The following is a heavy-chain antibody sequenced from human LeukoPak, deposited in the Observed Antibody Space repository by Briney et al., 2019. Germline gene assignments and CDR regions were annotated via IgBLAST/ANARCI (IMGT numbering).Heavy chain of an antibody. J-gene: IGHJ4*02. CDR2: ISSSGSTI. V-gene: IGHV3-11*04. CDR3: ASELPGGSRYGPPGY. Sequence: GGSLRLSCAASGFTFCYYYMSWMRQAPGRGLEWVSYISSSGSTIYYADSMKGRFTISRDNAKNSLYLQMNSLRAEDTAVYYCASELPGGSRYGPPGYWGQGNLVTVSS. CDR1: GFTFCYYY. D-gene: IGHD5-18*01.